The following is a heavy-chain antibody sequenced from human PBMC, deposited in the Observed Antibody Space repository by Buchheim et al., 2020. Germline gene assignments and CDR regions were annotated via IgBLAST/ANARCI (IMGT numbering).Heavy chain of an antibody. D-gene: IGHD5-12*01. CDR2: IKPNSGGT. J-gene: IGHJ4*02. V-gene: IGHV1-2*02. Sequence: QVQLVQSGAEVKKPGASVKVSCKASGYTFTGYYMHWVRQAPGQGLEWMGWIKPNSGGTYFAQKFQGRVTMTSDTSISTAYMELSRLRSDDTAVYYCARDGYSGYEAFDYWGQGTL. CDR1: GYTFTGYY. CDR3: ARDGYSGYEAFDY.